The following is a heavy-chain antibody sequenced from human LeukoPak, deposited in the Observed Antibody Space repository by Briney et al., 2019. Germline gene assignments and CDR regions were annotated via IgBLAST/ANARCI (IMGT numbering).Heavy chain of an antibody. CDR1: GYTFTENY. CDR2: INPNSGAA. CDR3: ARGKSGYSP. J-gene: IGHJ4*02. D-gene: IGHD3-22*01. V-gene: IGHV1-2*02. Sequence: ASVKVYCKVSGYTFTENYIHWVRQSPGQGLEWMGLINPNSGAANYTQKFRGRVIMTRDTSISTAYMHLSRLRSDDTGVYYCARGKSGYSPWGQGTPVTVSS.